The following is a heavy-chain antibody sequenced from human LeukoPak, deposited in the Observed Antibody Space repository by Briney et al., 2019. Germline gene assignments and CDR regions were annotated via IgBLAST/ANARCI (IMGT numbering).Heavy chain of an antibody. CDR1: GYTLTGYY. CDR3: ARDERFCNGDNHYPDLGY. Sequence: ASVKVSCKASGYTLTGYYMFCVRQAPGQGLEWMGWINPNTGATKYAQNFQGRVTLTRDTSIRTTFMELSSLRSDDTAFYYCARDERFCNGDNHYPDLGYWGQGTLVTVSS. CDR2: INPNTGAT. J-gene: IGHJ4*02. V-gene: IGHV1-2*02. D-gene: IGHD2-15*01.